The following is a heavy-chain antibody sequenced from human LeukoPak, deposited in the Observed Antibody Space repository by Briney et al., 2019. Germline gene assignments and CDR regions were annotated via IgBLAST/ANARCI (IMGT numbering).Heavy chain of an antibody. Sequence: PSETLSLTCTVSGDSISSYFWTWIRQPPGKGLEWIGYIYYSGSTNYNPSLKSRVTISVDTSKNQFSLKLSSVTAADTAVYYCASESKEKVHAFDIWGQGTMVTVSS. J-gene: IGHJ3*02. CDR3: ASESKEKVHAFDI. V-gene: IGHV4-59*01. CDR1: GDSISSYF. D-gene: IGHD1-1*01. CDR2: IYYSGST.